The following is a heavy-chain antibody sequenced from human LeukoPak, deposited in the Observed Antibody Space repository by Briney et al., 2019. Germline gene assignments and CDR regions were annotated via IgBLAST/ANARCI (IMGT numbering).Heavy chain of an antibody. D-gene: IGHD3-3*01. CDR3: AKYGRSRRDLWSGYYRWGGFDY. Sequence: PGGSLRLSCAASGFTFTNAWMSWVRQAPGKGLEGVGRIKSKSDGWTADYAAPVKGRFTIPRDDSKNTLYLQMNSLKTEDTAVYYCAKYGRSRRDLWSGYYRWGGFDYWGQGTLVTVSS. V-gene: IGHV3-15*01. CDR2: IKSKSDGWTA. CDR1: GFTFTNAW. J-gene: IGHJ4*02.